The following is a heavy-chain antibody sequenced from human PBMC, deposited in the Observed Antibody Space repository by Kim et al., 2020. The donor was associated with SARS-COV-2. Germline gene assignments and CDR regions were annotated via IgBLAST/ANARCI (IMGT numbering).Heavy chain of an antibody. CDR3: AKENGGSSAPPAAYYYYGMDV. CDR1: GFTFSSYA. V-gene: IGHV3-23*01. Sequence: GGSLRLSCAASGFTFSSYAMSWVRQAPGKGLEWVSAISGSGGSTYYADSVKGRFTISRDNSKNTLYLQMNSLRAEDTAVYYCAKENGGSSAPPAAYYYYGMDVWGQGTTVTVSS. D-gene: IGHD6-6*01. CDR2: ISGSGGST. J-gene: IGHJ6*02.